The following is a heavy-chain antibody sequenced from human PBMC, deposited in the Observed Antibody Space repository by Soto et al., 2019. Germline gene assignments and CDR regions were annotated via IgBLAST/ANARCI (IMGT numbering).Heavy chain of an antibody. CDR2: ISTSSTYI. D-gene: IGHD1-1*01. Sequence: EVHLAESGGGLVKPGGSLTLSCSVSGFTFSSWTMNWVRQAPGKGLEWVSSISTSSTYIYYADSVKGRFTISRDNAKDSLYLHMNNLRADDTAVYYCAKGGTHFDYWGQGTLLTVSS. V-gene: IGHV3-21*01. CDR3: AKGGTHFDY. CDR1: GFTFSSWT. J-gene: IGHJ4*02.